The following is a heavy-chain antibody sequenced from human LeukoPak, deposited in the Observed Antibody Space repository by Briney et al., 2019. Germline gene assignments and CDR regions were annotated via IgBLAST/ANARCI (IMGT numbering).Heavy chain of an antibody. Sequence: PGGSLRLSCAASGFTFSGSAMHWVRQAPGQGLEWMGIINPSGGSTSYAQKFQGRVTMTRDMSTSTVYMELSSLRSEDTAVYYCARAWSYDYGDYYAIPRPLDVWGKGTTVTVSS. CDR3: ARAWSYDYGDYYAIPRPLDV. J-gene: IGHJ6*04. V-gene: IGHV1-46*01. D-gene: IGHD4-17*01. CDR2: INPSGGST. CDR1: GFTFSGSA.